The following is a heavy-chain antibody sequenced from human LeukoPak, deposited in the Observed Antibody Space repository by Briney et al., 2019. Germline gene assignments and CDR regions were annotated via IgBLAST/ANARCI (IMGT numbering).Heavy chain of an antibody. D-gene: IGHD3-22*01. V-gene: IGHV4-59*01. CDR1: GGSISSYY. CDR3: ARVAYYDSSGYYASDAFDI. J-gene: IGHJ3*02. CDR2: IYYSGST. Sequence: SETLSLTCTVSGGSISSYYWSWIRQPPGKGLERVGYIYYSGSTNYKPSLKSRVTISVDPSKNQFSLKLSSVTAADTAVYYCARVAYYDSSGYYASDAFDIWGQGTMVTVSS.